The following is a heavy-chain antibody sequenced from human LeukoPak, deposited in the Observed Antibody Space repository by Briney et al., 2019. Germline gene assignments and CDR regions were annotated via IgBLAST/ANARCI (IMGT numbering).Heavy chain of an antibody. J-gene: IGHJ5*02. CDR1: GFTFSSYS. D-gene: IGHD3-10*01. V-gene: IGHV3-21*01. CDR3: ARGSSMVRGALEYNWFDP. Sequence: GGSLRLSCAASGFTFSSYSRNWVRQAPGKGLEWVSSFSSRSSYIYYADSGKGRFTISRDNAKNSLYLKMNSLRAEDTAVYYCARGSSMVRGALEYNWFDPWGQGTLVTVSS. CDR2: FSSRSSYI.